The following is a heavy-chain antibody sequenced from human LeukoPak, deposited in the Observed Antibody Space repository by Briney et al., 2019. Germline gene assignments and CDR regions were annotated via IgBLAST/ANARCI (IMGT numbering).Heavy chain of an antibody. V-gene: IGHV1-69*05. CDR3: ARVATYAFDI. D-gene: IGHD2-15*01. Sequence: SVKVSCKASGGTFSSYASSWVRQPPGQGLEWMGGIIPIFGTANYAQKFQGRVTITTDESTSTAYMELSSLRSEDTAVYYCARVATYAFDIWGQGTMVTVSS. CDR2: IIPIFGTA. CDR1: GGTFSSYA. J-gene: IGHJ3*02.